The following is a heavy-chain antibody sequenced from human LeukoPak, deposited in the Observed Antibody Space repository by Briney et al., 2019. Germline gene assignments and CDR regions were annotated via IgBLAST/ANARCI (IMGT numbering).Heavy chain of an antibody. CDR1: GGSISNDGYY. CDR3: ARDLTGDQFFDP. J-gene: IGHJ5*02. V-gene: IGHV4-31*03. Sequence: TLSLPCNVSGGSISNDGYYWSWIRQHPGKGLEGLGYIYYSGSTYYNPSLKSRVTLSVDTSKSQFSLRLSSVTAADTAVYYCARDLTGDQFFDPWGQGTLVTVSS. CDR2: IYYSGST. D-gene: IGHD7-27*01.